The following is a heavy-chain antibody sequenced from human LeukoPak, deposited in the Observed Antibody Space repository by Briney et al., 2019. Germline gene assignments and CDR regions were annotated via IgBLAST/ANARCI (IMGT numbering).Heavy chain of an antibody. V-gene: IGHV4-39*01. Sequence: SETLSLTCTVSGGSISSNSYYWGWIRQPPGKGLEWIGSIYYSGSTYYKPSLKSRVTISVDTSKNQFSLKLSSVTAADTAVYYCARQGSAYYFDFWGQGLLVTVSS. D-gene: IGHD2-15*01. CDR1: GGSISSNSYY. CDR2: IYYSGST. CDR3: ARQGSAYYFDF. J-gene: IGHJ4*02.